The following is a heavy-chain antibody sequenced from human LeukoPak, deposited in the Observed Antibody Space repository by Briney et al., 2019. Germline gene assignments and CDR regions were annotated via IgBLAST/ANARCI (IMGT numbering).Heavy chain of an antibody. V-gene: IGHV3-64D*06. CDR1: GFTFTSHV. CDR2: ISMNVQTT. CDR3: VREGLERRTNFDY. J-gene: IGHJ4*02. D-gene: IGHD1-1*01. Sequence: PGGSLRLSCSASGFTFTSHVMHWVRQAPGKGLQYVSGISMNVQTTYYAGSVKGRFTISRDSSKNTVYLQMNRLTAEDTAVYYCVREGLERRTNFDYWGQGTLVSVSS.